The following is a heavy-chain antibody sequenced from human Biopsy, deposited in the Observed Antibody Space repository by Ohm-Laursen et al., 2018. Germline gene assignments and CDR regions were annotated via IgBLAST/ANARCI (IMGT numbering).Heavy chain of an antibody. Sequence: GASVKVFCKVSGYTLNELSMHWVRQVPGKGLEWMGGFAPENGKTVYAQNFQARVSLTEDTSTDTAYMELRSLRSEDTAVYYCAADINVWNVNYWGQRTQVTVSS. CDR2: FAPENGKT. CDR3: AADINVWNVNY. CDR1: GYTLNELS. V-gene: IGHV1-24*01. J-gene: IGHJ4*02. D-gene: IGHD1-1*01.